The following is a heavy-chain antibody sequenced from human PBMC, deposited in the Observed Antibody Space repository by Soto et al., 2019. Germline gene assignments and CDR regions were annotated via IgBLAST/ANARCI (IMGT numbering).Heavy chain of an antibody. CDR2: IHGSGSA. Sequence: SETLSLTCTVSNGSISKFYWNWIRQSAGKGLEWIGRIHGSGSATYNPSLRSRVTMSVDTSKNQFSLKVNSVTGADTAVYYCARSSHKESWFDPWGQGTLVTVSS. J-gene: IGHJ5*02. CDR3: ARSSHKESWFDP. D-gene: IGHD6-13*01. V-gene: IGHV4-4*07. CDR1: NGSISKFY.